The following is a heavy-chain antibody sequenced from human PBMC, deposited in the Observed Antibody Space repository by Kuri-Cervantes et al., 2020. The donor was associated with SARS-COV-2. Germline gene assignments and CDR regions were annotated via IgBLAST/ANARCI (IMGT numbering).Heavy chain of an antibody. J-gene: IGHJ6*02. CDR1: GFTFGSYS. CDR3: ARDVGYCSGGSCSDYYGMDV. D-gene: IGHD2-15*01. V-gene: IGHV3-21*01. Sequence: GGSLRLSCAASGFTFGSYSMNWVRQAPGKGLEWVSSISSSSSYIYYADSVKGRFTISRDNAKNSLYLQMNSLRAEDTAVYYCARDVGYCSGGSCSDYYGMDVWGQGTTVTVSS. CDR2: ISSSSSYI.